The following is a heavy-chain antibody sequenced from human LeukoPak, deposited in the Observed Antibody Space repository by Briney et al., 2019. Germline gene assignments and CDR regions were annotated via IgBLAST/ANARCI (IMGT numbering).Heavy chain of an antibody. Sequence: GESLKISCKGFGYSLTSYWIGWVRQMPGKGLEWMGIIYPGDSDTRYSPSFQGQVTISADKSISTAYLQWSSLKAADTAIYYCARQWGDCSSTSCYSADWGQGTLVTVSS. CDR3: ARQWGDCSSTSCYSAD. CDR1: GYSLTSYW. V-gene: IGHV5-51*01. CDR2: IYPGDSDT. D-gene: IGHD2-2*01. J-gene: IGHJ4*02.